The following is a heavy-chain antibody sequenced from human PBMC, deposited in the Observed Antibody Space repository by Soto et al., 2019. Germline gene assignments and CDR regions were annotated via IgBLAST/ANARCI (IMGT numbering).Heavy chain of an antibody. D-gene: IGHD3-10*01. CDR1: GFTFSSYA. V-gene: IGHV3-30-3*01. J-gene: IGHJ4*02. CDR2: ISYDGSNK. CDR3: ARGSMVRGVPDY. Sequence: QVQLVESGGGVVQPGRSLRLSCAASGFTFSSYAMHWVRQAPGKGLEWVAVISYDGSNKYYADSVKGRFTISRDNSKNPLYLQMNSLRAEDTAVYYCARGSMVRGVPDYWGQGTLVTVSS.